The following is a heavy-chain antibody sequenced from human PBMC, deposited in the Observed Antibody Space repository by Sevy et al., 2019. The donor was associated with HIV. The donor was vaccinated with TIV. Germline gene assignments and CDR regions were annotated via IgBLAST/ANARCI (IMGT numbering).Heavy chain of an antibody. CDR1: GFTFGDHY. D-gene: IGHD6-13*01. CDR2: IRNKADSYTT. V-gene: IGHV3-72*01. J-gene: IGHJ4*02. Sequence: GGSLRLSCAASGFTFGDHYMEWVRQAPGKGLEWVGRIRNKADSYTTEYAASVKGRFTISRDDSKNSLYLLMNSLKTEDTAVYYCATHAGIAASGRVFDYRGQGTLVTVSS. CDR3: ATHAGIAASGRVFDY.